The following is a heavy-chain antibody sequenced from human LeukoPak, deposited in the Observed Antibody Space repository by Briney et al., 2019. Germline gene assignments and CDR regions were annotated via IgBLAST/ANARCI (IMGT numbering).Heavy chain of an antibody. CDR3: AREADYGMDV. CDR1: GGSISSGGYS. J-gene: IGHJ6*02. Sequence: SQTLSLTRAVSGGSISSGGYSWSWIRQPPGKGLEWIGYIYHSGSTCYNPTLKSRVTISVDRSKNQFSLKLSSVTAADTAVYYCAREADYGMDVWGQGTTVTVSS. V-gene: IGHV4-30-2*01. CDR2: IYHSGST.